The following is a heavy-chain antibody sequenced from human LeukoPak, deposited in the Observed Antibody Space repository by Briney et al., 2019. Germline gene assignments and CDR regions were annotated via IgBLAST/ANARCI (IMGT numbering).Heavy chain of an antibody. Sequence: SETLSLTCTVSGGSINSYYWSWIRQPPGKGLEWIGYPYYSGSTNYNPSLKSRVTISVDTSKNQFSLKLSSVTAADTAVYYCARTLSGSFYSDYWGQGTLVTVSP. CDR3: ARTLSGSFYSDY. CDR2: PYYSGST. V-gene: IGHV4-59*01. J-gene: IGHJ4*02. CDR1: GGSINSYY. D-gene: IGHD3-10*01.